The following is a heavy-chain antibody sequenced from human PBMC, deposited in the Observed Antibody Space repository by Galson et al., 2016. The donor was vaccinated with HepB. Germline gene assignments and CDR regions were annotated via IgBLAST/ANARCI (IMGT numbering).Heavy chain of an antibody. CDR2: IKQDGTE. CDR1: GFTFSSNW. V-gene: IGHV3-7*04. J-gene: IGHJ4*02. CDR3: ARGPDYGDWVDFLDC. D-gene: IGHD4-17*01. Sequence: SLRLSCATSGFTFSSNWMSWVRQAPGKGLEGVANIKQDGTENYVDSVKGRFTISRDNAKNSLYLQMNSLRAEDTAAYYCARGPDYGDWVDFLDCWGQGTLVTVSS.